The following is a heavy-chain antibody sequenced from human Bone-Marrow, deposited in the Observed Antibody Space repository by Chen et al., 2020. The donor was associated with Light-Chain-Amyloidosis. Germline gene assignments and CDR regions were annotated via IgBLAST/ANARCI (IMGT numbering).Heavy chain of an antibody. CDR1: GFTFSSYS. CDR2: ISSSSSTI. Sequence: EVQLVESGGGLVQPGGSLRLSCAASGFTFSSYSMNWVRQAPGKGLEWVSYISSSSSTIYYADSVKGRFTISRDNAKNSLYLQMNSLRDEDTAVYYCARMRDRGWYGPYFDYWGQGTLVTVSS. CDR3: ARMRDRGWYGPYFDY. V-gene: IGHV3-48*02. D-gene: IGHD6-19*01. J-gene: IGHJ4*02.